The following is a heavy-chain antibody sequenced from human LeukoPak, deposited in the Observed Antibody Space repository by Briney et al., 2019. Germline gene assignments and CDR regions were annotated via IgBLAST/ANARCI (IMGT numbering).Heavy chain of an antibody. D-gene: IGHD6-19*01. J-gene: IGHJ5*02. Sequence: ASVKVSCKASGYTFTGYYMHWVRQAPGQGLEWMGWINPNSGGTNYAQKFQGRVTMTRDTSISTAYMELSRLRSDDTAVYYCARGHSSGWYGDWFDPRGQGTLVTVSS. CDR3: ARGHSSGWYGDWFDP. V-gene: IGHV1-2*02. CDR2: INPNSGGT. CDR1: GYTFTGYY.